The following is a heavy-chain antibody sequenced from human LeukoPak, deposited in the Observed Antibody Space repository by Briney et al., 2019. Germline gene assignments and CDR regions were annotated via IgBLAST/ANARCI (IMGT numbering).Heavy chain of an antibody. V-gene: IGHV1-3*01. Sequence: ASVKVPCKASGYTFTSYAMHWVRQAPGQRLEWMGWINAGNGNTKYSQKFQGRVTITRDTSASTAYMELSSLRSEDTAVYYCARGARGVNGMDVWGQGTTVTVSS. CDR3: ARGARGVNGMDV. CDR1: GYTFTSYA. D-gene: IGHD3-10*01. J-gene: IGHJ6*02. CDR2: INAGNGNT.